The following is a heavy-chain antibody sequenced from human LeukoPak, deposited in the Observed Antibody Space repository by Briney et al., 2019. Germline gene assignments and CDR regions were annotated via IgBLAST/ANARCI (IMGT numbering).Heavy chain of an antibody. V-gene: IGHV4-34*01. CDR3: ARGGPHLVSGSYYNY. D-gene: IGHD3-10*01. Sequence: SETLSLTCAVYGGSFSGYFWSWIRQPPGKGLEWIGEINHSGSTNYNPSLKSRVTISLDTSKNQFSLKLSSVTAADTAVYYCARGGPHLVSGSYYNYGGQGTRVTVSS. CDR2: INHSGST. J-gene: IGHJ4*02. CDR1: GGSFSGYF.